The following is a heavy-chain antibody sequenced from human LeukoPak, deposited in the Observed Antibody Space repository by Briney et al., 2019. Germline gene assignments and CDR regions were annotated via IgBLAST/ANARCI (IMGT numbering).Heavy chain of an antibody. D-gene: IGHD3-10*01. J-gene: IGHJ6*02. Sequence: PSETLSLTCAVYGGSFSGYYWSWIRQPPGKGLEWIGEINHSGSTNYNPSLKSRVTISVDTSKNQFSLKPSSVTAADTAVYYCARGHYGSGSYYRVYYYGMDVWGQGTTVTVSS. CDR2: INHSGST. CDR1: GGSFSGYY. V-gene: IGHV4-34*01. CDR3: ARGHYGSGSYYRVYYYGMDV.